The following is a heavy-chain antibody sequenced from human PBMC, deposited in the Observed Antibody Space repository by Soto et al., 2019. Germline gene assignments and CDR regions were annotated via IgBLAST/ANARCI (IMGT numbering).Heavy chain of an antibody. CDR2: ISYDGGNK. J-gene: IGHJ4*02. D-gene: IGHD6-19*01. CDR3: ARDAASSGWYWFFDS. CDR1: GFTFNTYA. V-gene: IGHV3-30-3*01. Sequence: ESGGGVVQPGRSLRLSCAASGFTFNTYAMHWVRQAPGKGLEWVAVISYDGGNKYYADSVKGRFTISRDNSKNRLYLQMNGLRVEDTAVYYCARDAASSGWYWFFDSWGQGTLVTVSS.